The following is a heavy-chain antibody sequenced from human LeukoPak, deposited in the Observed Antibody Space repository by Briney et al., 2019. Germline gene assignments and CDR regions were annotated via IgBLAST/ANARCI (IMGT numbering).Heavy chain of an antibody. CDR1: GGSISSYY. D-gene: IGHD2-2*03. Sequence: PSETLSLTCTVSGGSISSYYWSWTRQPAGKGLEWIGRISPSGSTNYNPSLKSRVIMSADTSKNQFTLKLSSVTAADTAVYYCARLNVDIPSWGQGTLVTVSS. J-gene: IGHJ4*02. V-gene: IGHV4-4*07. CDR2: ISPSGST. CDR3: ARLNVDIPS.